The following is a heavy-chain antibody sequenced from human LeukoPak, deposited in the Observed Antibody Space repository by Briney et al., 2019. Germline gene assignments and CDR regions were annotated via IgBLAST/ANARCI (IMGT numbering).Heavy chain of an antibody. V-gene: IGHV1-2*02. CDR1: GYSFIGYH. Sequence: ASVKVSCKASGYSFIGYHMHWVRQAPGQGLEWMGWTNPDTGGTKYAQKFQGRVTMTRDTSISTAYMELSSLRSDDTAVYFCASVEMATIGFEHWGQGTLVTVSS. CDR2: TNPDTGGT. CDR3: ASVEMATIGFEH. J-gene: IGHJ4*02. D-gene: IGHD5-24*01.